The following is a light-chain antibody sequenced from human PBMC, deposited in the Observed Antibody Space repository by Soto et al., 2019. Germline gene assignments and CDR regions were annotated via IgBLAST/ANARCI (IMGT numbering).Light chain of an antibody. CDR1: QGISSY. V-gene: IGKV1-9*01. J-gene: IGKJ4*01. CDR3: QQLNSYPPLA. Sequence: IQLTQSPSSLSASVGDRVTITCRVSQGISSYLAWYQQKPGKAPKLLIYAASTLQSGVPSRFSGSGSGTDFTLTISSLQPENFATYYGQQLNSYPPLAFGGGTKVEIK. CDR2: AAS.